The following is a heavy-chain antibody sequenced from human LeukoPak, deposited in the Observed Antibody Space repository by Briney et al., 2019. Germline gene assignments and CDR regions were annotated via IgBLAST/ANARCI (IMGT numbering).Heavy chain of an antibody. CDR2: IYYSGST. D-gene: IGHD3-9*01. CDR3: ARGRGDYDILTGYYMDYFDY. Sequence: TLSXXXXVSGGSXSSYYWSWLRQPPGKGLEWIGYIYYSGSTNYNPSLKSRVTISVDTSKNQFSLKLSSVTAADTAVYYCARGRGDYDILTGYYMDYFDYWGQGTLVTVSS. CDR1: GGSXSSYY. V-gene: IGHV4-59*01. J-gene: IGHJ4*02.